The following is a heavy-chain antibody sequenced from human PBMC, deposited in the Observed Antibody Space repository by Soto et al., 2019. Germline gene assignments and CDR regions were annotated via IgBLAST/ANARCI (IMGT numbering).Heavy chain of an antibody. J-gene: IGHJ4*02. D-gene: IGHD3-10*01. V-gene: IGHV3-23*01. CDR1: AINFRSYA. CDR2: VGGSGSDT. Sequence: GSLRLSCSASAINFRSYAMSWVRQAPGKGLEWVSAVGGSGSDTYYADSVKGRFTISRDDSKNTLYLQMNTLRAEDTAVYYCAYGNLSYYFDYWGQGTLVTVSS. CDR3: AYGNLSYYFDY.